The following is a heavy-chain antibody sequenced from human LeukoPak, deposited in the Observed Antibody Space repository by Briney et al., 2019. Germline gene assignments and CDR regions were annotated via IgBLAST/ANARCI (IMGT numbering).Heavy chain of an antibody. Sequence: PSETLSLTCTVSGGSISSSSYYWGWIRQPPGKGLEWIGEINHSGSTNYNPSLKSRVTISVDTSKNQFSLKLSSVTAADTAVYYCASRGYSRPFDYWGQGTLVTVSS. CDR1: GGSISSSSYY. CDR2: INHSGST. V-gene: IGHV4-39*07. D-gene: IGHD6-13*01. CDR3: ASRGYSRPFDY. J-gene: IGHJ4*02.